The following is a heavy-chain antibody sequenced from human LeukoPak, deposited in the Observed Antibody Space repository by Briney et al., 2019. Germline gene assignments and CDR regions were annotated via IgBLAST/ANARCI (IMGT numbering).Heavy chain of an antibody. CDR3: ARGLYSSSSVDV. CDR2: MNPNSGNT. D-gene: IGHD6-6*01. J-gene: IGHJ6*04. CDR1: GYTFTSYD. Sequence: ASVKVSCKASGYTFTSYDINWARQATGQGLEWMGWMNPNSGNTGYAQKFQGRVTMTRNTSISTAYMELSSLRSEDTAVYYCARGLYSSSSVDVWGKGTTVTVSS. V-gene: IGHV1-8*01.